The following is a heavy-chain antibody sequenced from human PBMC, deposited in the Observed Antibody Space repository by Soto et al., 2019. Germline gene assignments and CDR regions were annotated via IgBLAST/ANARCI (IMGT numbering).Heavy chain of an antibody. Sequence: SVKVSCKASGGTFSSYAISWVRQAPGQGLEWMGGIIPIFGTANYAQKFQGRVTITADESTSTAYMELSSLRSEDTAVYYCARVRRDGYNPYYFDYWGQGTLVTVSS. CDR2: IIPIFGTA. V-gene: IGHV1-69*13. CDR3: ARVRRDGYNPYYFDY. J-gene: IGHJ4*02. D-gene: IGHD5-12*01. CDR1: GGTFSSYA.